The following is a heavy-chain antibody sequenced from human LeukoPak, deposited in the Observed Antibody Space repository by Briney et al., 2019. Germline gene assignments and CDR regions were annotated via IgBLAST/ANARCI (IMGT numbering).Heavy chain of an antibody. Sequence: GGSLRLSCAASGFTFSTYWMTWVRQAPGKGLEWVANIKQDGSEKFYVDSVKGRFTISRDNAKNSLYLQMNSLRAEDTAVYYCARRAAAAGTPYYYYYYYMDVWGKGTTVTVSS. CDR3: ARRAAAAGTPYYYYYYYMDV. D-gene: IGHD6-13*01. V-gene: IGHV3-7*01. J-gene: IGHJ6*03. CDR1: GFTFSTYW. CDR2: IKQDGSEK.